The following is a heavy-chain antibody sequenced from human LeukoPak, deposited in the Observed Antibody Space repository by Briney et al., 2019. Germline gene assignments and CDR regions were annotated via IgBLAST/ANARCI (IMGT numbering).Heavy chain of an antibody. CDR1: GFTFDDYG. V-gene: IGHV3-20*04. D-gene: IGHD2-15*01. J-gene: IGHJ4*02. CDR3: ARDYCSGGSCYSGVSDY. Sequence: PGGSLRLSCAASGFTFDDYGMSWVRQAPGKGLEWVSGINWNGGSTVYADSVKGRFTISRDNAKNSVYLQMNSLRAEDTALYYCARDYCSGGSCYSGVSDYWGQGTLVTVSS. CDR2: INWNGGST.